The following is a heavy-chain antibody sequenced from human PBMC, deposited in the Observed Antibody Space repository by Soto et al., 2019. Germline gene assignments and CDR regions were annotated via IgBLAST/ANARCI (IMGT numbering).Heavy chain of an antibody. V-gene: IGHV1-2*02. CDR2: INPNTGGT. CDR1: GFSLTGYY. J-gene: IGHJ3*02. CDR3: ARAYNWNDPYDPFDI. D-gene: IGHD1-1*01. Sequence: GASVKVSCKASGFSLTGYYFHWIRAAPGQGLEWLGWINPNTGGTTYAQKFQGRVTMTKDSSISTAYMQLSSLRSDDTAVYYCARAYNWNDPYDPFDIWGQGTMVTVSS.